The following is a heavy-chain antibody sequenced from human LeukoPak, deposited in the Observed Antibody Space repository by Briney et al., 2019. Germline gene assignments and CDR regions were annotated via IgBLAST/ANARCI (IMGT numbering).Heavy chain of an antibody. V-gene: IGHV1-69*04. CDR3: ASRITMVRGVIINDAFDI. D-gene: IGHD3-10*01. CDR2: IIPILGIA. Sequence: SVKVSCKASGGTFSSYAISWVRQAPGQGLEWMGRIIPILGIANYAQKFQGRVTITADKSTSTAYMELSSLRSEDTAVYYCASRITMVRGVIINDAFDIWGQGTMATVSS. CDR1: GGTFSSYA. J-gene: IGHJ3*02.